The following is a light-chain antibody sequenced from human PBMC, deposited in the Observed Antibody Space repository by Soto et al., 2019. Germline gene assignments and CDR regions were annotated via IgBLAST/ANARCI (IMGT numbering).Light chain of an antibody. CDR2: ANN. CDR1: NSDIGAGYD. CDR3: QSYDSSLRGV. V-gene: IGLV1-40*01. Sequence: QSVLTQPPSVSGAPGQRVTISCTGSNSDIGAGYDVHWYQQLPGTAPKLVIYANNNRPSGVPDRFSASKSGTPASLAITGLQADDEADYYCQSYDSSLRGVFGTGTKLTVL. J-gene: IGLJ1*01.